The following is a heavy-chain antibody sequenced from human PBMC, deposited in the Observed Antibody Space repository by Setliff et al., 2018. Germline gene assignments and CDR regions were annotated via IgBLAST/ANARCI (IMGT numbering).Heavy chain of an antibody. CDR2: VRHDGSNE. Sequence: GGSLRLSCAASGFTSNMYGVHWVRQAPGRGLEWVAYVRHDGSNENYADSVKGRFTVSRDNSRNTLFLQMNSLTAEDTAVYYCAKDTHYYSNTGYYCARPAYSSRWYEIKGFDYWGQGTLVTVSS. J-gene: IGHJ4*02. CDR1: GFTSNMYG. D-gene: IGHD6-13*01. V-gene: IGHV3-30*02. CDR3: AKDTHYYSNTGYYCARPAYSSRWYEIKGFDY.